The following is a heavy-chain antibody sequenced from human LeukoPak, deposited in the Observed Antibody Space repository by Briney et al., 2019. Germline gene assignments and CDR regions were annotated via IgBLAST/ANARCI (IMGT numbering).Heavy chain of an antibody. CDR3: ARGYDILTGYFDY. CDR2: IYTSGST. Sequence: SQTLSLTCTVSGGSISSGSYYWSWIRQPAGKGLEWIGRIYTSGSTNYNPSLKSRVTISVDTSKNQFSLRLSSVTAADTAVYYCARGYDILTGYFDYWGQGTLVTVSS. D-gene: IGHD3-9*01. V-gene: IGHV4-61*02. J-gene: IGHJ4*02. CDR1: GGSISSGSYY.